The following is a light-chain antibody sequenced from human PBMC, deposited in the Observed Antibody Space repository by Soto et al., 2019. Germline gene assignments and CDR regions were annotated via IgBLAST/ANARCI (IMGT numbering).Light chain of an antibody. CDR3: QHYNDYSRT. V-gene: IGKV1-5*03. CDR1: QSISSW. Sequence: DIQMTQSPSTLSASVGDRVTITCRASQSISSWLAWYQQKPGKAPKLLIYKASSLQSGVPSRFSGSGSGTAFTLTISSLRPEDFATYYCQHYNDYSRTFGQGTKVEIK. CDR2: KAS. J-gene: IGKJ1*01.